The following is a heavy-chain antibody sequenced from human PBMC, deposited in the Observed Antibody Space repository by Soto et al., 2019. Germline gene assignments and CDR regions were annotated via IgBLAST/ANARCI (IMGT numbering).Heavy chain of an antibody. CDR3: VKGRKAARWSFDY. Sequence: GGSLRLSCSASGFTFSSYAMHWVRQAPGKGLEYVSAISSNGGSTYYADSVKGRFTISRDNSKNTLYLQMSSLRAEDTAVYYCVKGRKAARWSFDYWGQGTLVTVS. J-gene: IGHJ4*02. CDR1: GFTFSSYA. D-gene: IGHD6-6*01. V-gene: IGHV3-64D*06. CDR2: ISSNGGST.